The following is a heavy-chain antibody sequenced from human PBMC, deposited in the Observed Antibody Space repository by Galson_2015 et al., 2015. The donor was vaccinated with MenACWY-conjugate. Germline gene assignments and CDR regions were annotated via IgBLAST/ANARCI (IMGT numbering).Heavy chain of an antibody. J-gene: IGHJ5*02. V-gene: IGHV3-74*01. CDR2: ISPDGSVT. CDR1: GFTFNQYW. D-gene: IGHD1-26*01. Sequence: SLRLSCAASGFTFNQYWMHWVRQAPGKGLVWVSRISPDGSVTNYADSVKGRFTLSRDNAKNTLYLQMNSLRGDDTAVYYCTRGVGGYGRFDPWGQGTLVTVSS. CDR3: TRGVGGYGRFDP.